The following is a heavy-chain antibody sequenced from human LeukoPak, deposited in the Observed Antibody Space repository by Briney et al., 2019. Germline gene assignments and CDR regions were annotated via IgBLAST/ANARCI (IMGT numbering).Heavy chain of an antibody. D-gene: IGHD2-15*01. CDR3: ARESPSWYFDY. CDR1: GFTFSSYS. Sequence: GGTLRLSCAASGFTFSSYSMNRVRQAPGKGLEWVSSISSSSSYIYYADSVKGRFTISRDNAKNSLYLQMNSLRAEDTAVYYCARESPSWYFDYWGQGTLVTVSS. J-gene: IGHJ4*02. CDR2: ISSSSSYI. V-gene: IGHV3-21*01.